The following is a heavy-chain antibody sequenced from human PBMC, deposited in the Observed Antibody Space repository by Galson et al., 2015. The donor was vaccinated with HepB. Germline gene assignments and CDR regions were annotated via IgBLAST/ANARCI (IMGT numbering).Heavy chain of an antibody. J-gene: IGHJ5*02. CDR3: ARDGVAGSFLYWFDP. Sequence: SLRLSCAASGFSFSSYAMHWVRQAPGKGLEWVAIISYDGSNKYYADSVKGRFTISRDNSKNTLYLQMNSLRAEDTAVYYCARDGVAGSFLYWFDPWGQGTLVTVSS. V-gene: IGHV3-30-3*01. CDR1: GFSFSSYA. D-gene: IGHD6-19*01. CDR2: ISYDGSNK.